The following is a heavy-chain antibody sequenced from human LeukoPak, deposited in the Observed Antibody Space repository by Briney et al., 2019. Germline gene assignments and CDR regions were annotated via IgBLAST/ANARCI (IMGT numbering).Heavy chain of an antibody. Sequence: SETLSLTCTVSGGSISSSSYYWGWIRQPPGKGLEWIGSIYYSGSTYYNPSLKSRVTISVDTSKNQFSLKLSSVTAADTAVYYCARRMGRRFGERYYYYHYMDVWGKGTTVTISS. CDR3: ARRMGRRFGERYYYYHYMDV. CDR2: IYYSGST. J-gene: IGHJ6*03. CDR1: GGSISSSSYY. V-gene: IGHV4-39*07. D-gene: IGHD3-10*01.